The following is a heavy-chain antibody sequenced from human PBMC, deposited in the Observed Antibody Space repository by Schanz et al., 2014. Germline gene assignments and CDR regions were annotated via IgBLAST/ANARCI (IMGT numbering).Heavy chain of an antibody. Sequence: QVYLVESGGDLVKPGGSLRLSCAASGFTFSDYYMAWIRQAPGKGLEWVSHISGSSIHKNYADSVKGRFSISRDNGETSVYLQINVLRVEDTAVYYCARVLARYQYYGVDVWGQGTTVIVSS. CDR3: ARVLARYQYYGVDV. D-gene: IGHD3-10*01. CDR2: ISGSSIHK. J-gene: IGHJ6*02. V-gene: IGHV3-11*05. CDR1: GFTFSDYY.